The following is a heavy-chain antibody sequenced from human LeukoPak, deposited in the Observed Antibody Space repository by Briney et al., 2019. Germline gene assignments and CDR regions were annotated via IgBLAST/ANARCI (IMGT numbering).Heavy chain of an antibody. CDR1: GDSISSSSYY. J-gene: IGHJ2*01. Sequence: KPSETLSLTCTVSGDSISSSSYYWGWIRQPPGKGLEWIGSIDYSGSTYYNPSLKSRVTLSLDTSKNQFSLKLSSVTAADTAVYFCARDKAVGATHYWYFDLWGRGTLVTVSS. D-gene: IGHD1-26*01. V-gene: IGHV4-39*07. CDR2: IDYSGST. CDR3: ARDKAVGATHYWYFDL.